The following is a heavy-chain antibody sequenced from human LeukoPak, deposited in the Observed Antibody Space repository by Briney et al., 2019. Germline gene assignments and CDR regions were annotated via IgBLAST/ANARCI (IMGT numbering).Heavy chain of an antibody. CDR1: GYTLTELS. CDR2: FDPEDGET. D-gene: IGHD3-3*02. CDR3: ATDKETQLALDY. J-gene: IGHJ4*02. V-gene: IGHV1-24*01. Sequence: ASVKVSCKVSGYTLTELSMHWVRQAPGKGLEWMGGFDPEDGETTYAQKFQGRVAMTEDTSTDIAYMELSSLRSEDTAVYYCATDKETQLALDYWGQGTLVTVSS.